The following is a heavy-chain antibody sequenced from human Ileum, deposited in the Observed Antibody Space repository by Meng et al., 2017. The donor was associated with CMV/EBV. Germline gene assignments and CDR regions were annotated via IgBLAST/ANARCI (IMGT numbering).Heavy chain of an antibody. CDR3: ARDLGCSSTSCSLYYAMDV. V-gene: IGHV3-21*01. CDR2: ITSSSIYI. D-gene: IGHD2-2*01. J-gene: IGHJ6*02. CDR1: YI. Sequence: YIMNWVRQAPGKGLELVSSITSSSIYIYYADSVKGRFTISRDNAKNSLYLQMNSLRAEDTAIYYCARDLGCSSTSCSLYYAMDVWGQGTTVTVSS.